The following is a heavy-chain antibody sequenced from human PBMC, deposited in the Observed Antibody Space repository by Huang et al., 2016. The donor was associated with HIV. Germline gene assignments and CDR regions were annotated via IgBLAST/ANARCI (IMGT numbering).Heavy chain of an antibody. CDR2: INTNTGNP. CDR3: ARGLYSSSWAPFDY. Sequence: QVQLVQSGSALKKPGASVKVSCKPSGSTFTSYAMNWVRQAPGQGLEWMGWINTNTGNPTDAQGFTGRFVFSLDTSGSTAYLQISSLKAEDTAVYYCARGLYSSSWAPFDYWGQGTLVTVSS. CDR1: GSTFTSYA. D-gene: IGHD6-13*01. J-gene: IGHJ4*02. V-gene: IGHV7-4-1*02.